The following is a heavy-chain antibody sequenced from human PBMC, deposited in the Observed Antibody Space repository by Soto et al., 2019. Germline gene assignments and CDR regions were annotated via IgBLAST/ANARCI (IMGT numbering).Heavy chain of an antibody. CDR2: ISYDGSNK. CDR3: VSAAGTPNYYYGMDV. Sequence: QVQLVESGGGVVQPGRSLRLSCAASGFTFSSYAMHWVRQAPGKGLEWVAVISYDGSNKYYADSVKGRFTISRDNSKNTLYRQMNSLRAEDTAVYYCVSAAGTPNYYYGMDVWGQGTTVTVSS. CDR1: GFTFSSYA. J-gene: IGHJ6*02. D-gene: IGHD6-13*01. V-gene: IGHV3-30-3*01.